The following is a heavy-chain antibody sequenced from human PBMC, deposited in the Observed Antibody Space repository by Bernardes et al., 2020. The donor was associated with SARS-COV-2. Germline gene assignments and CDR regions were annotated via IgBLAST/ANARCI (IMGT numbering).Heavy chain of an antibody. CDR1: GFTFSSYG. CDR3: ARDLGVGATDRNADY. Sequence: GGSLRLSCAASGFTFSSYGMHWVRQAPGKGLEWVAVIWYDGSNKYYADSVKGRFTISRDNSKNTLYLQMNSLRAEDTAVYYCARDLGVGATDRNADYWGQGTLVTVSS. J-gene: IGHJ4*02. CDR2: IWYDGSNK. D-gene: IGHD1-26*01. V-gene: IGHV3-33*08.